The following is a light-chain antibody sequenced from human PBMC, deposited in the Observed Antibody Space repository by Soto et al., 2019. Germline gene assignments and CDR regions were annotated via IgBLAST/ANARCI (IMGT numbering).Light chain of an antibody. CDR3: AVWDDSLDGWV. CDR2: NNN. Sequence: QSVLTQPPSASGTPGQRVTISCSGSSSNIGSHVVDWYQQLAGTAPKLLMYNNNQRPSGVPYRRSGSKSGTSASLVISGLQSEDEADYYCAVWDDSLDGWVFGGGTKLTVL. CDR1: SSNIGSHV. V-gene: IGLV1-44*01. J-gene: IGLJ3*02.